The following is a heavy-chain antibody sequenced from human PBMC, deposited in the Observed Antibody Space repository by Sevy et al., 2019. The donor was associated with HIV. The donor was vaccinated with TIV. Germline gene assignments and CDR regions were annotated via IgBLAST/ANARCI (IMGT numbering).Heavy chain of an antibody. CDR2: INQDGSVK. D-gene: IGHD6-13*01. J-gene: IGHJ4*02. CDR1: GLTLNSYW. Sequence: GGSLRLSCAASGLTLNSYWMSWVRQAPGKGLEWVANINQDGSVKYYVDYVKGRFTMSRDNARNSLYLRMNSLRAEDTALYYCVRAIAAAGSFWGQGTLVTVSS. V-gene: IGHV3-7*01. CDR3: VRAIAAAGSF.